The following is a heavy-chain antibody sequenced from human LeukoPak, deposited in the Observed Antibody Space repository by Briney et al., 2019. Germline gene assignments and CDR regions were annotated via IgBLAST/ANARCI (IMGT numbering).Heavy chain of an antibody. CDR1: GFTVSSNY. Sequence: GGSLRLSCAASGFTVSSNYMSWVRQAPGKGLEWVSVIYSGGSTYYADSVKGRFTISRDNSKNTLYLQMNSLRAEDTAVYYCARGISSGYYNNWYFDLWGRGTLVTVSS. V-gene: IGHV3-66*01. J-gene: IGHJ2*01. CDR2: IYSGGST. D-gene: IGHD3-22*01. CDR3: ARGISSGYYNNWYFDL.